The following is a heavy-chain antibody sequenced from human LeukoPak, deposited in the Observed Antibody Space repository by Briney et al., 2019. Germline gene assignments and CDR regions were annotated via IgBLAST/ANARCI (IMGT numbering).Heavy chain of an antibody. CDR2: IIPIFGTA. CDR1: GGTFSSYA. D-gene: IGHD1-1*01. V-gene: IGHV1-69*13. CDR3: ATSWNALRDY. Sequence: SVKVSCEASGGTFSSYAIGWVRQAPGQGLEWMGGIIPIFGTANYAQKFQGRVTITADESTSTAYMELSSLRSEDTAVYYCATSWNALRDYWGQGTLVTVSS. J-gene: IGHJ4*02.